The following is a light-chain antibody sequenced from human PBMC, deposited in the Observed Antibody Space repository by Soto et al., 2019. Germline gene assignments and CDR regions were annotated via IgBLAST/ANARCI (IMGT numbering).Light chain of an antibody. V-gene: IGKV1-5*03. CDR2: KAS. Sequence: DVQMTQSPASLSASVVDRFTITVRASHIISTWLALYQQKPGKAPNLLIYKASSLESGVRSRFSGSGSGTDFTLTISSLQPDDFATYYCQQYRAYPWTFGQGTKV. CDR3: QQYRAYPWT. J-gene: IGKJ1*01. CDR1: HIISTW.